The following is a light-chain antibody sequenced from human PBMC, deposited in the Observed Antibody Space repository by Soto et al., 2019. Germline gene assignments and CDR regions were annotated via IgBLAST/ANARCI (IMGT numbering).Light chain of an antibody. Sequence: IVMTQSPATLSVSPGERATLSCRASQSVSSNLAWYQQKPGQAPRLLIYGASTRATSIPARFSGSGSGTGSTRTISSLQSEDFAVNHCQQKKNWHGFPLGRGTKVDIK. CDR1: QSVSSN. CDR2: GAS. V-gene: IGKV3-15*01. CDR3: QQKKNWHGFP. J-gene: IGKJ3*01.